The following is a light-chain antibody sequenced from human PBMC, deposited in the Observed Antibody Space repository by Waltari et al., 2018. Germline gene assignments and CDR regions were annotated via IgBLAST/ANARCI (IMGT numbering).Light chain of an antibody. CDR1: QSVSIY. V-gene: IGKV3-20*01. CDR3: QHYKSLPVS. Sequence: IVLTQSPGTLSLSPGERATLSCRASQSVSIYLAWYQQKPSQAPRLLIYHTSTRATGIPDRFSGSGSGTDFSLTISGLEPEDFAVYYCQHYKSLPVSFGQGTRVEIK. CDR2: HTS. J-gene: IGKJ1*01.